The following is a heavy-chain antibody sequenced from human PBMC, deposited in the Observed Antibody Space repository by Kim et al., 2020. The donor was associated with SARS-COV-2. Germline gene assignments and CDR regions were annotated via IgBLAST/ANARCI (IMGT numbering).Heavy chain of an antibody. CDR1: GFTFSSYG. J-gene: IGHJ6*02. CDR2: IWYDGSNK. V-gene: IGHV3-33*01. CDR3: ARGLNGWFGELSYGMDV. D-gene: IGHD3-10*01. Sequence: GGSLRPSCAASGFTFSSYGMHWVRQAPGKGLEWVAVIWYDGSNKYYADSVKGRFTISRDNSKNTLYLQMNSLRAEDTAVYYCARGLNGWFGELSYGMDVWGQGTTVTVSS.